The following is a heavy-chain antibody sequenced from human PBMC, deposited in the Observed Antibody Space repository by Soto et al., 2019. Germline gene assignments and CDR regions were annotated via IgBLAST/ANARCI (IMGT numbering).Heavy chain of an antibody. J-gene: IGHJ4*02. CDR3: ARARSGWYLDY. V-gene: IGHV4-59*01. Sequence: LSLTCTVSGGSISSYYWSWIRQPPGKGLEWIGYIYYSGSTNYNPSLKSRVTISVDTSKNQFSLKLSSVTAADTAVYYCARARSGWYLDYWGQGTLVTVSS. CDR1: GGSISSYY. D-gene: IGHD6-19*01. CDR2: IYYSGST.